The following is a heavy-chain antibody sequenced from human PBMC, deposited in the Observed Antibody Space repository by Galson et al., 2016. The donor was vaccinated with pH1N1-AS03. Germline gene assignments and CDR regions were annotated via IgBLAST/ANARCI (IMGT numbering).Heavy chain of an antibody. CDR2: IYPGDSDT. CDR1: GDSFNTYW. D-gene: IGHD2-2*01. V-gene: IGHV5-51*03. Sequence: QSGAEVKKPGESLKISCKGSGDSFNTYWFGWVRQMPGKGLEWMGIIYPGDSDTRYSPSFQGHVTISADASISTAYLQWSSLKASDTAIYYCARRGHCTGISCYDLDSWGQGTMVTVSS. J-gene: IGHJ4*02. CDR3: ARRGHCTGISCYDLDS.